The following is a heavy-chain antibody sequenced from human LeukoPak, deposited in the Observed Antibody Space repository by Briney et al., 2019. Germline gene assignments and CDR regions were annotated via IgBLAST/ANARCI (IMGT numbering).Heavy chain of an antibody. J-gene: IGHJ4*02. V-gene: IGHV4-39*01. Sequence: SETLFLTCTVSGGSISSSSYYWGWIRQPPGKGLEWIGSIYYSGSTYYNPSLKSRVTISVDTSKNQFSLKLSSVTAADTAVYYCVRGAYYDFWSGYYSFDYWGQGTLVTVSS. CDR2: IYYSGST. CDR1: GGSISSSSYY. CDR3: VRGAYYDFWSGYYSFDY. D-gene: IGHD3-3*01.